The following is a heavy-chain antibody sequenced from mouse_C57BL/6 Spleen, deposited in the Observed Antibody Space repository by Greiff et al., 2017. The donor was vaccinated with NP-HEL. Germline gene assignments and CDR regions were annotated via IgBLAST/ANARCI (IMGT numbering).Heavy chain of an antibody. CDR3: ARGRTGYWYFDV. CDR1: GYTFTDYN. CDR2: INPNNGGT. Sequence: VQLQQSGPELVKPGASVKMSCKASGYTFTDYNMHWVKQSHGKSLEWIGYINPNNGGTSYNQKFKGKATLTVNKSSSTAYMELRSLPSEDSAVYCCARGRTGYWYFDVWGTGTTVTVSS. D-gene: IGHD4-1*01. J-gene: IGHJ1*03. V-gene: IGHV1-22*01.